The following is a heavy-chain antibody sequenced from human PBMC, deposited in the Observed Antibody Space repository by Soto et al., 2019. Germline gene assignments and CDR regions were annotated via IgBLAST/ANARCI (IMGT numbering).Heavy chain of an antibody. Sequence: QVQLVQSGAEVKKPGSSVKVSCKASGGTFSSYTVSWVRQAPGQGLEWMGRIVPILGVPNYAQRFQGRVTITADKGTNTAYMELSSLRSEDTAVYYCARDRYAYGSGSTIYYWGQGTLVTVSS. J-gene: IGHJ4*02. D-gene: IGHD3-10*01. CDR2: IVPILGVP. V-gene: IGHV1-69*08. CDR3: ARDRYAYGSGSTIYY. CDR1: GGTFSSYT.